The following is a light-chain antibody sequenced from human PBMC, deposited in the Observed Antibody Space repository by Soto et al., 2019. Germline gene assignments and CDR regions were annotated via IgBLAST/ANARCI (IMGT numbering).Light chain of an antibody. V-gene: IGKV3-15*01. Sequence: EIVMTQSPATLSVSPGERATLSCRASQSVSSNLAWYQQTPGQAPRLLIYGASTRGTGMPARFSASGSGTEFTLTISGLQAEDFVVYFGQQYSNLPLIVGGGTQVEIK. CDR1: QSVSSN. CDR3: QQYSNLPLI. CDR2: GAS. J-gene: IGKJ4*01.